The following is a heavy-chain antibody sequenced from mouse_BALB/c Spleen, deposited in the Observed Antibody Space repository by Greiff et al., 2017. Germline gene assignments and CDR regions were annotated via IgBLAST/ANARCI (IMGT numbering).Heavy chain of an antibody. CDR2: INPSNGRT. J-gene: IGHJ2*01. V-gene: IGHV1S81*02. Sequence: QVQLQQPGAELVKPGASVKLSCKASGYTFTSYWMHWVKQRPGQGLEWIGEINPSNGRTNYNEKFKSKATLTVDKSSSTAYMQLSSLTSEDSAVYYCARRVYGSSYYYFDYWGQGTTLTVSS. CDR1: GYTFTSYW. CDR3: ARRVYGSSYYYFDY. D-gene: IGHD1-1*01.